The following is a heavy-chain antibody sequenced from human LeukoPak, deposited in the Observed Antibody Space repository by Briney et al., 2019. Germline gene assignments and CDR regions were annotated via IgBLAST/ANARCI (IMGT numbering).Heavy chain of an antibody. J-gene: IGHJ5*02. V-gene: IGHV1-18*01. CDR1: GYTFTSYG. CDR3: ARGIAVAGTSANWFDP. CDR2: ISAYNGNT. D-gene: IGHD6-19*01. Sequence: GASVKVSCKASGYTFTSYGISWVRQAPGQGLEWMGRISAYNGNTNYAQKLQGRVTMTTDTSTSTAYMELRSLRSDDTAVYYCARGIAVAGTSANWFDPWGQGTLVTVSS.